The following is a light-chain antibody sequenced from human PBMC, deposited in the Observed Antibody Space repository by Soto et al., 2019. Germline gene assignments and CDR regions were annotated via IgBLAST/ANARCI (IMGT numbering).Light chain of an antibody. CDR2: GPS. J-gene: IGKJ5*01. CDR1: QSVSSN. V-gene: IGKV3-15*01. Sequence: EIVLTQSPCTLSVSPGERVTFSCRASQSVSSNLAWSQQKPGQTPRLLIYGPSTRATGIPDRFSGSGSGTEFTLTISSRKSEAFADYSCHQYQNWTRFTFGQGTRLQI. CDR3: HQYQNWTRFT.